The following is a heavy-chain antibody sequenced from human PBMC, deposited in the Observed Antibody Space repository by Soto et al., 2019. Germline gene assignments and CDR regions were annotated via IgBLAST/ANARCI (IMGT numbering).Heavy chain of an antibody. CDR3: AKEYTSTSRGSFDY. Sequence: EVHLLEFGGGLVQPGGSLRLSCAASGFTFSNYAMNWVRQAPGKGLEWVSGITGSSGRTFYADSVKGRFTISRDNSKNTVYLQMNSMRADDTAVYYCAKEYTSTSRGSFDYWGQGALVTVSS. CDR2: ITGSSGRT. V-gene: IGHV3-23*01. CDR1: GFTFSNYA. D-gene: IGHD1-26*01. J-gene: IGHJ4*02.